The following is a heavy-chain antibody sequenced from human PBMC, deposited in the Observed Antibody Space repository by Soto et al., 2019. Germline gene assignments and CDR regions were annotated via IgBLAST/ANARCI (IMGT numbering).Heavy chain of an antibody. Sequence: QVQLQESGPGLVKPSQTLSLTCTVSGGSISSGGYYWSWIRQHPGKGLEWIGYIYYSGSTYYNPSLKSRVTISVDTSKNQFSLKLSSVTAADTXXXXCARDCSSTSCFVYWGQGTLVTVSS. J-gene: IGHJ4*02. CDR3: ARDCSSTSCFVY. D-gene: IGHD2-2*01. CDR2: IYYSGST. V-gene: IGHV4-31*03. CDR1: GGSISSGGYY.